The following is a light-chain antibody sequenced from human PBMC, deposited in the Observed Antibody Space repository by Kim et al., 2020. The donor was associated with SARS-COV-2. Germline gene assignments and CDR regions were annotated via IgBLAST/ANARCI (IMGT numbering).Light chain of an antibody. CDR3: LQRSSWPLT. Sequence: FSPEERATLPCRASQSVRISLAWYQQKPGQSPRLLISDASNRATGVPARFSGSGSGTDFTLTISSLEPEDFAVYYCLQRSSWPLTFGGGTKVDIK. V-gene: IGKV3-11*01. CDR2: DAS. J-gene: IGKJ4*01. CDR1: QSVRIS.